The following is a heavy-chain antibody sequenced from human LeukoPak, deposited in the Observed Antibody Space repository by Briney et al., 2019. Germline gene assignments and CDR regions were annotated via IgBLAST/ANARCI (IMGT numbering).Heavy chain of an antibody. V-gene: IGHV3-23*01. CDR3: AKEFTKE. J-gene: IGHJ4*02. CDR1: GFTFSTYG. CDR2: ISSSGDSA. D-gene: IGHD1-1*01. Sequence: GGSLRLSCAASGFTFSTYGMSWVRQAPGKGLGGVSGISSSGDSAYYADSVKGRFTISRDNSKSTLFLQMNSLRAEDTALYYCAKEFTKEWGQGTLVTVSS.